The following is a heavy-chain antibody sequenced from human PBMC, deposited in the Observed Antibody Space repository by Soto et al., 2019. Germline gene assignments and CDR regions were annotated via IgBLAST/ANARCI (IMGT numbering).Heavy chain of an antibody. CDR2: IIPILGIA. J-gene: IGHJ4*02. D-gene: IGHD3-10*01. CDR3: SYSPTRRPDPETVY. V-gene: IGHV1-69*02. CDR1: GGTFSSYT. Sequence: ASVKVSCKASGGTFSSYTISWVRQAPGQGLEWMGRIIPILGIANYAQKFQGRVTITADKSTSTAYMELSSLRSEDTAVYYCSYSPTRRPDPETVYWGQGTLVTVSS.